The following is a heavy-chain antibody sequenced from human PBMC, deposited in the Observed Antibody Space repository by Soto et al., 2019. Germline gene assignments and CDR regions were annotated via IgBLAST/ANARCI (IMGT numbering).Heavy chain of an antibody. J-gene: IGHJ6*03. V-gene: IGHV3-11*01. Sequence: VQLVESGGGLVKPGGSLRLSCAASGFTFSDYDMSWIRQAPGKGLEWVSFITGSGSTIYYADSVKGRFTISRDNANNSLFLQMNSLRVEDTAVYYCARTHYYYHYMDVWGKGTTVTVSS. CDR2: ITGSGSTI. CDR3: ARTHYYYHYMDV. CDR1: GFTFSDYD.